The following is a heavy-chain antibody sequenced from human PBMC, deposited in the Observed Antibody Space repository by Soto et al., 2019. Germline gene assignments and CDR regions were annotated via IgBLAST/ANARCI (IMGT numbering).Heavy chain of an antibody. CDR2: INPSGGST. V-gene: IGHV1-46*04. Sequence: QVQLVQSGAEVKKPGASVKVSCKASGYTFTNYYMHWVRQAPGQGLEWMGIINPSGGSTTYAQKLQGRVTMTRETSTSTVYMELSSLRSEDTAVYYCARDTTYYDFWSGYYRAFDIWGQGTMVTVSS. J-gene: IGHJ3*02. CDR3: ARDTTYYDFWSGYYRAFDI. D-gene: IGHD3-3*01. CDR1: GYTFTNYY.